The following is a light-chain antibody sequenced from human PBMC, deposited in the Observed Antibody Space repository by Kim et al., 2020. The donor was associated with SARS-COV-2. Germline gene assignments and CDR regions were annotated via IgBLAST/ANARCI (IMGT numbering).Light chain of an antibody. CDR2: KTS. Sequence: SVGDRVTLTCRASEDIGSWLAWYQQKPGKAPNLLIYKTSSLQGGVPSRFSGSGSGTEFTLTISSLQPDDFATYYCQEYATYSPWTFGQGTKVDIK. CDR3: QEYATYSPWT. V-gene: IGKV1-5*03. CDR1: EDIGSW. J-gene: IGKJ1*01.